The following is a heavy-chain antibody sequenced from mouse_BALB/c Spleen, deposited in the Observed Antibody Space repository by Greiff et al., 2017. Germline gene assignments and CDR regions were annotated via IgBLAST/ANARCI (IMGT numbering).Heavy chain of an antibody. Sequence: VNVVESGPGLVAPSQSLSITCTVSGFSLTSYGVHWVRQPPGKGLEWLGVIWAGGSTNYNSALMSRLSISKDNSKSQVFLKMNSLQTDDTAMYYCASITTVVARAMDYWGQGTSVTVSS. J-gene: IGHJ4*01. D-gene: IGHD1-1*01. V-gene: IGHV2-9*02. CDR1: GFSLTSYG. CDR2: IWAGGST. CDR3: ASITTVVARAMDY.